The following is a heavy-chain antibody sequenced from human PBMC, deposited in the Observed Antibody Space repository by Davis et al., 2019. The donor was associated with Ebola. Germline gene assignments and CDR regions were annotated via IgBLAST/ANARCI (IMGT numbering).Heavy chain of an antibody. J-gene: IGHJ5*02. CDR1: GYTFSRNA. D-gene: IGHD1-26*01. Sequence: AASVKVSCKASGYTFSRNAMHWVRQAPGQGLEWMGRINPNSGGTNYAQKFQGRVTMTRDTSISTAYMELRSLRSDDTAVYYCARDILVGATSSWGQGTLVTVSS. V-gene: IGHV1-2*06. CDR2: INPNSGGT. CDR3: ARDILVGATSS.